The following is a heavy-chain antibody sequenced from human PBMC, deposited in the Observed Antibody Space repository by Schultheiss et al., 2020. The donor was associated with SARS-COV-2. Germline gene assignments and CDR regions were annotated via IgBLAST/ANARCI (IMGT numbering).Heavy chain of an antibody. CDR3: ARLAGDYGGNWGYYFDY. Sequence: SETLSLTCTVSGGSISSYYWSWIRQHPGKGLEWIGYIYYSGSTYYNPSLKSRVTISVDTSKNQFSLKLSSVTAADTAVYYCARLAGDYGGNWGYYFDYWGQGTLVTVSS. V-gene: IGHV4-59*06. D-gene: IGHD4-23*01. CDR1: GGSISSYY. J-gene: IGHJ4*02. CDR2: IYYSGST.